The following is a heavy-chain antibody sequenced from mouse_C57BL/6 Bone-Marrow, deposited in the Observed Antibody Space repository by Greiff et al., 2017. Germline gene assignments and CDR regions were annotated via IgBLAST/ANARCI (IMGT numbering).Heavy chain of an antibody. D-gene: IGHD3-3*01. CDR3: ARRDPPLPGAY. V-gene: IGHV1-64*01. CDR2: IHPNSGST. Sequence: QVQLQQPGAELVKPGASVKLSCKASGYTFTSYWMHWVMQRPGQGLDWIGMIHPNSGSTNYNEKFKSKDTLTVDTSSSTAYMQLSSLTSEDSAVYYCARRDPPLPGAYWGQGTLVTVSA. CDR1: GYTFTSYW. J-gene: IGHJ3*01.